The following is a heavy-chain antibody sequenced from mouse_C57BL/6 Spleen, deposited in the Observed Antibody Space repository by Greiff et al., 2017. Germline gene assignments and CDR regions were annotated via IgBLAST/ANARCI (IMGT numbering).Heavy chain of an antibody. CDR3: ARGSTGYYFDY. D-gene: IGHD5-1*01. V-gene: IGHV1-55*01. Sequence: QVHVKQPGAELVKPGASVKMSCKASGYTFTSYWITWVKQRPGQGLEWIGDIYPGSGSTNYNEKFKSKATLTVDTSSSTAYMQLSSLTSEDSAVYYCARGSTGYYFDYWGQGTTLTVSS. CDR1: GYTFTSYW. CDR2: IYPGSGST. J-gene: IGHJ2*01.